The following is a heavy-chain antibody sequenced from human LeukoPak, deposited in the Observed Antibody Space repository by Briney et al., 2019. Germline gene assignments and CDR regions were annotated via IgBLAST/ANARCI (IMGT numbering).Heavy chain of an antibody. CDR3: ATGYYYDYLDY. CDR1: GFTFSDYY. J-gene: IGHJ4*02. Sequence: GGSLRLSCAASGFTFSDYYMSWIRQAPGKGLEWVSYISSSGSTIYYADSVKGRLTISRDNAKNSLYLQMNSLRAEDTAVYYCATGYYYDYLDYWGQGTLVIVSS. CDR2: ISSSGSTI. V-gene: IGHV3-11*04. D-gene: IGHD3-22*01.